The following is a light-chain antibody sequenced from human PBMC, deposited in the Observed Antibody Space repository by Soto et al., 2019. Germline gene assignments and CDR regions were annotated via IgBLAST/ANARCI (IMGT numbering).Light chain of an antibody. CDR1: QTISSW. CDR2: KAS. V-gene: IGKV1-5*03. J-gene: IGKJ1*01. CDR3: QQYNSYSRT. Sequence: DIQMTQSPSTLSGSVGDRVTITCRASQTISSWLAWYQQKPGKAPKLLIYKASSLESGVPSRFSGSGSGTEFTLTISSLQTDDFATYYCQQYNSYSRTFGQGTKVDIK.